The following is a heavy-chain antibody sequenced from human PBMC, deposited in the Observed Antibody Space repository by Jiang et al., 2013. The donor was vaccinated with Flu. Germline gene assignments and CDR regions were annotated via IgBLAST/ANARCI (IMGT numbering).Heavy chain of an antibody. CDR2: ISYPGNT. CDR3: ARHPNCVVTTHCYFDS. D-gene: IGHD2-21*02. CDR1: GGSISSNTYS. Sequence: GPGLVKPSEALSLICTVSGGSISSNTYSWGWIRQPPGKGLEWLGSISYPGNTFDNPSLRSRVTISVDTSKNQFSLKLTSVTAADTAVYYCARHPNCVVTTHCYFDSWGQGTLVTVSS. J-gene: IGHJ4*02. V-gene: IGHV4-39*01.